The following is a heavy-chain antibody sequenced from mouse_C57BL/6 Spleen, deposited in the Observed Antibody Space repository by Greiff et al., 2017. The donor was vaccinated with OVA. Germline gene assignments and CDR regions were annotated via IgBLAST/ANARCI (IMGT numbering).Heavy chain of an antibody. D-gene: IGHD1-1*01. CDR3: GATVVATDWYFDV. CDR2: IDPNSGGT. J-gene: IGHJ1*03. CDR1: GYTFTSYW. V-gene: IGHV1-72*01. Sequence: QVQLQQPGAELVKPGASVKLSCKASGYTFTSYWMHWVKQRPGRGLEWIGRIDPNSGGTKYNEKFKSKATLTVDKHSSTAYMQLSSLTSEDSAVYDCGATVVATDWYFDVWGTGTTGTVSS.